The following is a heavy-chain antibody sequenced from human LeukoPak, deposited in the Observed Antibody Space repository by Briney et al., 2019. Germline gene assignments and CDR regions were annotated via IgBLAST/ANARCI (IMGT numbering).Heavy chain of an antibody. Sequence: GGSLRLSCAASGFTFSSYAMSWVRQAPGKGLEWVSAISGSGGSTYYADSVKGRFTISRDNSKNTLYLQMNSLIPADTAVYYCAKDFTPEVGYGMDVWGQGTTVTVSS. J-gene: IGHJ6*02. CDR1: GFTFSSYA. V-gene: IGHV3-23*01. D-gene: IGHD1-26*01. CDR2: ISGSGGST. CDR3: AKDFTPEVGYGMDV.